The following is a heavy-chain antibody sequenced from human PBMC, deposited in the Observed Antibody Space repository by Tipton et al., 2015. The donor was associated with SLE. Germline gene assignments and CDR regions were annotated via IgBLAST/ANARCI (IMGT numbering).Heavy chain of an antibody. J-gene: IGHJ3*02. V-gene: IGHV4-39*07. CDR2: IYYSGST. D-gene: IGHD2-21*01. Sequence: TLSLTCTVSGGSISSSSYYWGWIRQPPGKGLEWIGSIYYSGSTYYNPSLKSRVTISVDTSKNQFSLKLSSVTAADTAVYYCARRDLFHAFDIWGQGTMVTVSS. CDR1: GGSISSSSYY. CDR3: ARRDLFHAFDI.